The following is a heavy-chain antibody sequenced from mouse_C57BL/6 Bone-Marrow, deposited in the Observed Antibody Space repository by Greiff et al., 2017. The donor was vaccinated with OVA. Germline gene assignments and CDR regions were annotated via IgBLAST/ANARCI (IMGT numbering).Heavy chain of an antibody. CDR1: GYTFTSYW. D-gene: IGHD2-4*01. Sequence: VQLQQPGAELVKPGASVKMSCKASGYTFTSYWITWVKQRPGQGLEWIGDIYPGSGSTNYNEKFKSKATLTVDTSSSTSYMQLSSLTSEDSAVYYCARTGDYEGGNYWGQGTTLTVSS. CDR2: IYPGSGST. V-gene: IGHV1-55*01. CDR3: ARTGDYEGGNY. J-gene: IGHJ2*01.